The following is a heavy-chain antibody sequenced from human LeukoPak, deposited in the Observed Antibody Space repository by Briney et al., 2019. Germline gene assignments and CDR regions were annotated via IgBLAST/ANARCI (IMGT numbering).Heavy chain of an antibody. D-gene: IGHD1/OR15-1a*01. J-gene: IGHJ4*02. Sequence: GGSLRLSCAASGFTFSSHSMNWVRQAPGKGLEWVSYISSSSSTIYYADSVKGRFTISRDNAKNSLFLQMNSLRAEDTAMYYCAKGTKPVMTIPDYWGQGILVTVSS. CDR3: AKGTKPVMTIPDY. V-gene: IGHV3-48*04. CDR1: GFTFSSHS. CDR2: ISSSSSTI.